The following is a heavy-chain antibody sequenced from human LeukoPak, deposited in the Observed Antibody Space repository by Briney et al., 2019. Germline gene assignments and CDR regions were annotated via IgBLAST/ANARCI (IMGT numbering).Heavy chain of an antibody. CDR3: ARDRISVGPSHGWFDP. CDR1: GGSISSSSYY. V-gene: IGHV4-39*07. J-gene: IGHJ5*02. Sequence: SETLSLTCTVSGGSISSSSYYWGWIRQPPGKGLEWIGSIYHSGSTYYNPSLKSRVTISVDTSKNQFSLKLSSVTAADTAVYYCARDRISVGPSHGWFDPWGQGTLVTVSS. D-gene: IGHD2-15*01. CDR2: IYHSGST.